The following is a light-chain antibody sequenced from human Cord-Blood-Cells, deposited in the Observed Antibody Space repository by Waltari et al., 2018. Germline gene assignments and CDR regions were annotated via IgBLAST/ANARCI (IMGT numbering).Light chain of an antibody. CDR3: QQYGSSQFT. Sequence: EIVLTQSPGTLSLSPGERATLSCRASQSVSSSYLAWYQPKPGQAPRLLIYGASSRATGIPDRVSGSGSGTDFTLTISRLEPEDFAVYYCQQYGSSQFTFGPGTKVDIK. CDR2: GAS. V-gene: IGKV3-20*01. CDR1: QSVSSSY. J-gene: IGKJ3*01.